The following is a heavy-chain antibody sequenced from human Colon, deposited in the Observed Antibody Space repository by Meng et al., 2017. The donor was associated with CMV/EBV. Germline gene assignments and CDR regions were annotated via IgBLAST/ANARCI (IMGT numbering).Heavy chain of an antibody. Sequence: GESLKISCAASQFTFSSYPMSWVRQAPGKGLEWVSVIYDSGQIYYADSVKGRFIISRDHSKNTLFLEMNSLRIEDTALYYCARGAFDWGQGTLVTVSS. CDR3: ARGAFD. CDR1: QFTFSSYP. V-gene: IGHV3-66*03. CDR2: IYDSGQI. J-gene: IGHJ4*02. D-gene: IGHD2/OR15-2a*01.